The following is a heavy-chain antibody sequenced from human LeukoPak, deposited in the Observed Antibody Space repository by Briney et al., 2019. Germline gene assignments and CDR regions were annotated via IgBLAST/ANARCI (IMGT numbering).Heavy chain of an antibody. CDR2: INPNSGDT. Sequence: ASVKVSCKASGYTFTGFYIHWVRQAPGQGLEWMGRINPNSGDTNYAQKFQGRVTMTRGTSISTAYMELSRLRSDDTAVYYCARDLATHPDYRGQGTLVSVSS. J-gene: IGHJ4*02. CDR3: ARDLATHPDY. CDR1: GYTFTGFY. V-gene: IGHV1-2*06.